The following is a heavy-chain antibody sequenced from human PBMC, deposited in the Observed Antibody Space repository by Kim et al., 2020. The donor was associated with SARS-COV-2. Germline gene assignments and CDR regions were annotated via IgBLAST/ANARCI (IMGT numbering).Heavy chain of an antibody. D-gene: IGHD3-22*01. Sequence: SRATISVDTSKNQFSLKLSSVTAADTAVYYCARHAPYYYDSSGYRAAFDIWGQGTMVTVSS. V-gene: IGHV4-39*01. CDR3: ARHAPYYYDSSGYRAAFDI. J-gene: IGHJ3*02.